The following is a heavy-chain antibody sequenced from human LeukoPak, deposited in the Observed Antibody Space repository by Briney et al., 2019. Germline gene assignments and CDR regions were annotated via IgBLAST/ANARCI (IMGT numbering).Heavy chain of an antibody. V-gene: IGHV3-11*01. CDR3: ARWDSSGCLDY. J-gene: IGHJ4*02. D-gene: IGHD3-22*01. CDR2: IISSGTTI. Sequence: KPGGSLRLSCAASGLTFSDYYMSWIRQAPGKGLEWVSYIISSGTTIYYADSVKGRFTISRDNAKNSLYLQMNSLRAEDTAVYFCARWDSSGCLDYWGQGTLVTVSS. CDR1: GLTFSDYY.